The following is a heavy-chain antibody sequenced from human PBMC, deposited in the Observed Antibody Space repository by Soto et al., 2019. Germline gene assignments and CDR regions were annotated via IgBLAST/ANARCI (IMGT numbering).Heavy chain of an antibody. CDR3: ARDAPYSSSWYSYYYYDGMDV. J-gene: IGHJ6*02. V-gene: IGHV1-18*01. D-gene: IGHD6-13*01. CDR1: GYTFTSYG. Sequence: QVQLVQSGAEVKKPGASVKVSCKASGYTFTSYGISWVRQAPGQGLEWMGWISAYNGNTNYAQKLQGRVTMTTDTSTSTAYMELRSLRSDDTAVYYCARDAPYSSSWYSYYYYDGMDVWGQGTTVTVSS. CDR2: ISAYNGNT.